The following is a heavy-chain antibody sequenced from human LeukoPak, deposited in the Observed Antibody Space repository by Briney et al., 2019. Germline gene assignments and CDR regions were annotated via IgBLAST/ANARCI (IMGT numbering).Heavy chain of an antibody. CDR3: AKDILGSGFSFDY. J-gene: IGHJ4*02. CDR2: INWNGGST. Sequence: GGSLRLSCAASGFTFDDYGMSWVRQAPGKGLEWVSGINWNGGSTGYADSVKGRFTISRDNAKNSLYLQMNSLRAEETAVYYCAKDILGSGFSFDYWGQGTLVTVSS. V-gene: IGHV3-20*04. CDR1: GFTFDDYG. D-gene: IGHD3-10*01.